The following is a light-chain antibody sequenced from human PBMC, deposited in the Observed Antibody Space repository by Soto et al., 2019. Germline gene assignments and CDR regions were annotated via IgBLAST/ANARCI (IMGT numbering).Light chain of an antibody. CDR1: QSVSSF. V-gene: IGKV3-11*01. CDR2: DAS. CDR3: QQRSSWPRT. J-gene: IGKJ1*01. Sequence: EIVLTQSPATLSLSPGERATLSCRASQSVSSFLAWYQQKPGQAPRLLIYDASNRATGIPARFSGSGSGTDFTLTISSLEPEDFALYYCQQRSSWPRTFGQGTTVEIK.